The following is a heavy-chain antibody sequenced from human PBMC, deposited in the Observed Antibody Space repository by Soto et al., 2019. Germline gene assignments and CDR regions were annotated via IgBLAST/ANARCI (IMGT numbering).Heavy chain of an antibody. J-gene: IGHJ4*02. D-gene: IGHD2-8*01. CDR1: GYTFTSYG. CDR3: ARVRDIVLMVYAIGVDY. CDR2: ISAYNGNT. Sequence: QVPLVQSGAEVKKPGASVKVSCKASGYTFTSYGISWVRQAPGQGLEWMGWISAYNGNTNYAQKLQGRVTMTTDTSTSTAYMELRSLRSDDTAVYYCARVRDIVLMVYAIGVDYWGQGTLVTVSS. V-gene: IGHV1-18*01.